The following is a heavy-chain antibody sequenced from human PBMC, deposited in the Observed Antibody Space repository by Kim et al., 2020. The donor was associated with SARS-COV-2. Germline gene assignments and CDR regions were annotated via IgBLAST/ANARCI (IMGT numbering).Heavy chain of an antibody. V-gene: IGHV3-66*01. CDR1: GFTVSTNY. CDR3: ARDHSVDSSGYGMDV. CDR2: IYSGGST. D-gene: IGHD3-22*01. Sequence: GGSLRLSCAASGFTVSTNYMSWVRQAPGKGLEWVSVIYSGGSTYYADSVKGRFTISRDNSKNTLYLQMNSLRAEDTAVYYCARDHSVDSSGYGMDVWGQGTTVTVSS. J-gene: IGHJ6*02.